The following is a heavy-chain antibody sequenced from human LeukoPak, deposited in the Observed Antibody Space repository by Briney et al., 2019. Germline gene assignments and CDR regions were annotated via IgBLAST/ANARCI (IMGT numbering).Heavy chain of an antibody. Sequence: GASVKVSCKASGYAFTSYDIKWVRQATGEGLEWMGWMNTNSANTGYAQKFQGRVTITRNTSISTACMELSSLRSEDTAVYYCARGSGSYRDYWGQGTLVTVSS. CDR2: MNTNSANT. CDR3: ARGSGSYRDY. CDR1: GYAFTSYD. V-gene: IGHV1-8*03. D-gene: IGHD1-26*01. J-gene: IGHJ4*02.